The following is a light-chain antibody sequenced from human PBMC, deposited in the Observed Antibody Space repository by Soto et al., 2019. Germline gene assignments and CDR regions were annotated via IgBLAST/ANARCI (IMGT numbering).Light chain of an antibody. CDR1: EEISTW. Sequence: IRMSQFHSSVSASVGDRVTITCRASEEISTWLAWYQQKPGGAPELLIHAASSLQSGVPSRFSGSGSGTDFTLTINSLQPEDCITYYCPLSSIFLITFCQGTRLDIK. J-gene: IGKJ5*01. CDR3: PLSSIFLIT. CDR2: AAS. V-gene: IGKV1D-12*01.